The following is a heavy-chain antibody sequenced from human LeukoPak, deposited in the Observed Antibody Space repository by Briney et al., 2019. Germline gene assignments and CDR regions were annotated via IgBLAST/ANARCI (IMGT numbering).Heavy chain of an antibody. V-gene: IGHV3-30*18. D-gene: IGHD3-10*01. CDR3: AKDRYYGSGSLYN. CDR2: ISYDGSNK. J-gene: IGHJ4*02. Sequence: GGSLRLSCAASGFTFSSYGMHWVRQAPGKGLEWVAVISYDGSNKYYADSVKGRFTISRDNSKNTLYLQMNSLRAEDTAVYYCAKDRYYGSGSLYNWGQGTLVTVSS. CDR1: GFTFSSYG.